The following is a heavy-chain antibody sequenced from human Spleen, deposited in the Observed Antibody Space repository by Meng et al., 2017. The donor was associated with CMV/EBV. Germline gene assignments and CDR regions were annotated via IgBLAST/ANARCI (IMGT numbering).Heavy chain of an antibody. J-gene: IGHJ4*02. V-gene: IGHV3-9*01. CDR3: AKDSGQHLGTFFDS. CDR1: GVTFDDYA. Sequence: SLKISCAASGVTFDDYAMHWVRQIPGKGLEWVSGITWDSDSIGYADSVKGRFTISRENAKSSLFLQMNSLRTEDTALYYCAKDSGQHLGTFFDSWGQGTLVTVSS. D-gene: IGHD6-13*01. CDR2: ITWDSDSI.